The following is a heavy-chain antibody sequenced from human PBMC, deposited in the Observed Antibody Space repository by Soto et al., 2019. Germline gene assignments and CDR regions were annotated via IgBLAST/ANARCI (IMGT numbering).Heavy chain of an antibody. J-gene: IGHJ4*01. CDR2: IYYSGST. CDR1: GGSISSYY. V-gene: IGHV4-59*08. D-gene: IGHD5-12*01. Sequence: PSETLSLTCTVSGGSISSYYWSWIRQPPGKGLEWIGYIYYSGSTYYNPSLKSRVTISVDTSKNQFSLKLTSVTGADTAVYYCARFLGGYEYYFDYWGQGTLVTVSS. CDR3: ARFLGGYEYYFDY.